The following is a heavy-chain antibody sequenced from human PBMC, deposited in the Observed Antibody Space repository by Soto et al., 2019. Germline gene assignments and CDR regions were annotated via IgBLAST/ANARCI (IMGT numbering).Heavy chain of an antibody. CDR2: IRNKAGSYST. D-gene: IGHD3-10*01. J-gene: IGHJ4*02. CDR3: ADLTRNGSYLP. CDR1: GFTLSDHY. Sequence: EVQLVASGGGLVQPGGSLRLSCVASGFTLSDHYMDWVRQAPGKGLEWVGRIRNKAGSYSTEYAASVTGRFTLSRDDSKNSVYLQMNSLKTEDTAVYYCADLTRNGSYLPWGQGTLVNVSS. V-gene: IGHV3-72*01.